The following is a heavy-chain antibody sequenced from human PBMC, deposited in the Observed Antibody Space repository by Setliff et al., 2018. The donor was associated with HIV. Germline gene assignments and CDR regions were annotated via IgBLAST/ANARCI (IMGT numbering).Heavy chain of an antibody. J-gene: IGHJ4*02. CDR3: ARRSPGGGYYMDV. CDR2: IYTSGST. D-gene: IGHD3-16*01. V-gene: IGHV4-61*02. CDR1: GASISSGGYY. Sequence: PSETLSLTCTVSGASISSGGYYWSWIRQPAGKGLEWIGRIYTSGSTNYNPSLKSRVTISLDTSKNQFSLNLSSVTAADTAVYYCARRSPGGGYYMDVWGQGTLVTVSS.